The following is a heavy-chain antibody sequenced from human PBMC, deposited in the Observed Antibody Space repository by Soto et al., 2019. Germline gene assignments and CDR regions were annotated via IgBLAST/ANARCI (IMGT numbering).Heavy chain of an antibody. Sequence: QVQLVESGGGVVQPGRSLRLSCAASGFTFSSYGMHWVRQAPGKGLEWVAVISYDGSNKYYADSVKGRFTISRDNSKNTLSLQMNSLRAEDTAVYYCAKGTFVFRFGEQEPGHFDYWGQGTLVTVSS. CDR2: ISYDGSNK. V-gene: IGHV3-30*18. CDR1: GFTFSSYG. D-gene: IGHD3-10*01. J-gene: IGHJ4*02. CDR3: AKGTFVFRFGEQEPGHFDY.